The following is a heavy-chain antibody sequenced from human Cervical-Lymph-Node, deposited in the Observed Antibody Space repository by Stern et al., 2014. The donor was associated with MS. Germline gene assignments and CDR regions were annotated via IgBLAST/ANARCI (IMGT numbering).Heavy chain of an antibody. D-gene: IGHD2-15*01. CDR3: ARAIGFCSGGNCEPYYYYGIDV. CDR1: GFRFDDYA. V-gene: IGHV3-9*01. Sequence: EVQLVESGGDLVQPGRSLRLSCAASGFRFDDYAMYWVRQAPGKGLEWVSGISWSSGKIGYADHVKGRFTLSRDNVKNSLFLQMNSLRSEDTASYYCARAIGFCSGGNCEPYYYYGIDVWGQGTRVTVSS. J-gene: IGHJ6*02. CDR2: ISWSSGKI.